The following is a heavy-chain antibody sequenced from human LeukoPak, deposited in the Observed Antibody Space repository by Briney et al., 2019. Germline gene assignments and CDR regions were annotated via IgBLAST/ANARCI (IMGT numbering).Heavy chain of an antibody. J-gene: IGHJ4*02. V-gene: IGHV3-7*03. Sequence: PGGSLRLSCAASGFNFTAFWMSWVRQTPEKGLEFVANINRDGSVKNYVDSVKGRFTISRDNAKKSLYLQMDSLRADDTAVYFCARTARIPDHWGQGIQVTVSS. CDR1: GFNFTAFW. D-gene: IGHD6-6*01. CDR3: ARTARIPDH. CDR2: INRDGSVK.